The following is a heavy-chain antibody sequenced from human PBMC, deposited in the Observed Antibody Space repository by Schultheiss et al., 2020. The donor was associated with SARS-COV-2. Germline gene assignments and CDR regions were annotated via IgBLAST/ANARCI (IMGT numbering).Heavy chain of an antibody. Sequence: GGSLRLSCAASGFTFSSYWMCWVRQAPGKGLEWLAYISPTSSPIVYADSVRGRFIISRDNAKNLLFLQMNSLTDKDTAVYYCARGYGSSWFYSWGQGTLVTVSS. D-gene: IGHD6-19*01. CDR3: ARGYGSSWFYS. J-gene: IGHJ5*01. CDR2: ISPTSSPI. CDR1: GFTFSSYW. V-gene: IGHV3-48*02.